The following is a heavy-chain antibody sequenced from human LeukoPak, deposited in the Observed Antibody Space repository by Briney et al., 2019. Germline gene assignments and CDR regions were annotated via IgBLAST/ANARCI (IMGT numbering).Heavy chain of an antibody. Sequence: GGSLRLSCAASGFTVSSNYMSWVRQAPGKGLEWVSVIYSGGSTYYADSVKGRFTISRDNSKNTLYLQMNSLRAEDTAVYYCASQFSSGWDTGNDYWGQGTLVTVSS. D-gene: IGHD6-19*01. J-gene: IGHJ4*02. V-gene: IGHV3-53*01. CDR2: IYSGGST. CDR1: GFTVSSNY. CDR3: ASQFSSGWDTGNDY.